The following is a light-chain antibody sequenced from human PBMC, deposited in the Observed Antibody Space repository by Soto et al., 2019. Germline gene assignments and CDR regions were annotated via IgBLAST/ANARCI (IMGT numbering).Light chain of an antibody. CDR3: QQYGSSGT. V-gene: IGKV3-20*01. Sequence: EIVLTQSPGTLSLSPGERATLSCRASQSVSIDLAWYQQTPGQAPRLLIYAASTRATGIPARFSGSGSGTDFTLTISRLEPEDFAVYYCQQYGSSGTFGQGTKVDIK. J-gene: IGKJ1*01. CDR2: AAS. CDR1: QSVSID.